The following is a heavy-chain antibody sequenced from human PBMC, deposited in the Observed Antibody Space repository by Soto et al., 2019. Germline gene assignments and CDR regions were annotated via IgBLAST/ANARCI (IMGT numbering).Heavy chain of an antibody. D-gene: IGHD2-15*01. Sequence: VQLLESGGGLVQPGGSLRLSCTAAGFTFSDHAMTWVRQAPGKGLEWVSGMRGGGSGAFYADSVKGRFTVSRANSKNTVFLQMDSRRAEDTAVYYCAIDLWWYTHWGQGTMVTVSS. J-gene: IGHJ4*02. CDR2: MRGGGSGA. V-gene: IGHV3-23*01. CDR1: GFTFSDHA. CDR3: AIDLWWYTH.